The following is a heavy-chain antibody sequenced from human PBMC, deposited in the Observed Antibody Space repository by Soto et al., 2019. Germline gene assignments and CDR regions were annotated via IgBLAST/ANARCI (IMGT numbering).Heavy chain of an antibody. CDR3: VMGGYDHDFDY. D-gene: IGHD5-12*01. Sequence: PSVKVSCKASGGTFSSYTISWVRQAPGQGLEWMGRIIPILGIANYAQKFQGRVTITADKSTSTAYMELSSLRSEDTAVYYCVMGGYDHDFDYWGQGTLVTVSS. V-gene: IGHV1-69*02. CDR1: GGTFSSYT. J-gene: IGHJ4*02. CDR2: IIPILGIA.